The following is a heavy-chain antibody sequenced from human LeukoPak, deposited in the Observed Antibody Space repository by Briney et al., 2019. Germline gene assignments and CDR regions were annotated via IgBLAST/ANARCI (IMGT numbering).Heavy chain of an antibody. D-gene: IGHD3-22*01. Sequence: GASVKVSCKASGYTFTGYYMHWVRQAPGQGLELMGWINPNSGGTNYAQKFQGRVTMTRDTSISTAYMELSRLRSDDTAVYYCASYYYDSSGYSDYFDYWGQGTLVTVSS. CDR3: ASYYYDSSGYSDYFDY. CDR1: GYTFTGYY. V-gene: IGHV1-2*02. CDR2: INPNSGGT. J-gene: IGHJ4*02.